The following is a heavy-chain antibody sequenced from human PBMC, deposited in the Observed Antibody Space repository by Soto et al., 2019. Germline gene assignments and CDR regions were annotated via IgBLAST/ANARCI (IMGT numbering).Heavy chain of an antibody. CDR2: ISYDGSNK. CDR3: ARDSYVLRFLEWSGPYYYYGMDV. V-gene: IGHV3-30-3*01. D-gene: IGHD3-3*01. Sequence: GGSLRLSCAASGFTFSSYAMHWVRQAPGKGLEWVAVISYDGSNKYYADSVKGRFTISRDNSKNTLYLQMNSLRAEDTAVYYCARDSYVLRFLEWSGPYYYYGMDVWGQGTTVTVS. CDR1: GFTFSSYA. J-gene: IGHJ6*02.